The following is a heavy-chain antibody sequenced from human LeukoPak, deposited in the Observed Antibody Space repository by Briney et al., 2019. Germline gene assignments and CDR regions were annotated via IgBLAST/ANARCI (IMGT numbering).Heavy chain of an antibody. J-gene: IGHJ6*02. Sequence: SETLSLTCTVSGGSISSYYWGWIRQPAGKGLEWIGRIYTSGSTNYNPSLKSRATISGDTSKNQVSLKLTSVTAADTAVYYCAREHDIVGIVWGQGTTVTVSS. D-gene: IGHD3-22*01. CDR1: GGSISSYY. CDR2: IYTSGST. CDR3: AREHDIVGIV. V-gene: IGHV4-4*07.